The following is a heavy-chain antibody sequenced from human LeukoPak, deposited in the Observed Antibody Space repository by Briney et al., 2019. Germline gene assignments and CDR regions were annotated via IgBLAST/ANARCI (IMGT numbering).Heavy chain of an antibody. Sequence: PGGSLRLSCAASGFTVSSNYMNWVHQAPGKGLEWVSVIYSGGSTYYADSVKGRFTISRDNSKNTLYLQMNSLSAEDTAVYYCARDQGRFFDYWGQGTLVTVSS. CDR2: IYSGGST. J-gene: IGHJ4*02. CDR1: GFTVSSNY. D-gene: IGHD3-3*01. V-gene: IGHV3-53*01. CDR3: ARDQGRFFDY.